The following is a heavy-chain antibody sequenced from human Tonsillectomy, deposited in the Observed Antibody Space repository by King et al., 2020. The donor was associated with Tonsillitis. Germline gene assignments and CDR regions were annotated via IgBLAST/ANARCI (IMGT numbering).Heavy chain of an antibody. D-gene: IGHD6-19*01. CDR3: ARVGSGWYRGAFDI. Sequence: VQLVESGGGVGQPVRALRLSCAASGFTFSNYAMHSVRQAPGKGLEWVAVISYDGSNKYYADSVKGRFTISRDNSKNTLYLQMNSLRAEDTAVYYCARVGSGWYRGAFDIWGQGTMVTVSS. J-gene: IGHJ3*02. CDR1: GFTFSNYA. CDR2: ISYDGSNK. V-gene: IGHV3-30-3*01.